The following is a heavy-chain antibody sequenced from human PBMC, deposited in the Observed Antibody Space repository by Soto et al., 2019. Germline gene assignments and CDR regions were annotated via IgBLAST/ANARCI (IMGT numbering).Heavy chain of an antibody. J-gene: IGHJ4*02. CDR3: ARADRNYYDSSGRGVSGEPYYFDY. CDR1: GGSISSYY. Sequence: SETLSLTCTVSGGSISSYYWSWIRQPPGKGLEWIGYIYYSGSTNYNPSLKSRVTISVDTSKNQFSLKLSSVTAADTAVYYCARADRNYYDSSGRGVSGEPYYFDYWGQGTLVTVSS. CDR2: IYYSGST. V-gene: IGHV4-59*01. D-gene: IGHD3-22*01.